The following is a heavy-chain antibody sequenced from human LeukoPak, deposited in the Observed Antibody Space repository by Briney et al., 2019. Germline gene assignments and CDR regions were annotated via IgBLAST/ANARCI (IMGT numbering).Heavy chain of an antibody. J-gene: IGHJ2*01. D-gene: IGHD4-23*01. CDR3: AREGGYGGSYWYFDL. Sequence: QPGGSLRLSCAASGFTFSSYWMSWVRQAPGKGLEWVANIKQDGSEKYYVDSVKGRFTISRDNAKNSLYLQMNSLRAEDTAVYYCAREGGYGGSYWYFDLWGRGTLVTVSP. V-gene: IGHV3-7*03. CDR1: GFTFSSYW. CDR2: IKQDGSEK.